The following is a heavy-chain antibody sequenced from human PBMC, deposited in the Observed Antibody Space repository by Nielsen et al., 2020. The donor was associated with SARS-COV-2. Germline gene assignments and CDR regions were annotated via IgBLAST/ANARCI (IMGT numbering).Heavy chain of an antibody. CDR2: SYSGNGNT. Sequence: WVRQAPGQGFEWMVGSYSGNGNTGYAQKFQGRVTITADESTSTAYMELSSLRSEDTAVYYCARERCSGGSCVQEYYYYYGMDVWGQGTTVTVSS. V-gene: IGHV1-69*01. CDR3: ARERCSGGSCVQEYYYYYGMDV. J-gene: IGHJ6*02. D-gene: IGHD2-15*01.